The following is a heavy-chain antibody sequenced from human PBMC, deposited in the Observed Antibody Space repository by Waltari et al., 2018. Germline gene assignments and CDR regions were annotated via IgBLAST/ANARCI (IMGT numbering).Heavy chain of an antibody. CDR1: GFSLTNTRMG. D-gene: IGHD5-18*01. V-gene: IGHV2-26*01. CDR2: IFSNDVK. J-gene: IGHJ4*02. CDR3: ARFEFATDMAPDK. Sequence: QVTLKESGPVLVKPTEALTLTCTVSGFSLTNTRMGVSWIRQPPGKTLEWLGDIFSNDVKTYSASLRGRLTLTEDISKIQVVLTVTNVDPMDTGTYYCARFEFATDMAPDKWGPGTLVTVSP.